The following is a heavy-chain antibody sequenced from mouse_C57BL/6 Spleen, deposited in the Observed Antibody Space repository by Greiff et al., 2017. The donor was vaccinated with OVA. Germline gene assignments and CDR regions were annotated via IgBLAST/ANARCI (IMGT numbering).Heavy chain of an antibody. CDR1: GYSFTSYY. CDR3: ARQGWAFYYAMDY. D-gene: IGHD3-3*01. J-gene: IGHJ4*01. Sequence: VQLQQSGPELVKPGASVKISCKASGYSFTSYYIHWVKQRPGQGLEWIGWIYPGSGNTKYNEKFKGKATLTADTSSSTAYMQLSSLTSEDSAVYYCARQGWAFYYAMDYWGQGTSVTVSS. V-gene: IGHV1-66*01. CDR2: IYPGSGNT.